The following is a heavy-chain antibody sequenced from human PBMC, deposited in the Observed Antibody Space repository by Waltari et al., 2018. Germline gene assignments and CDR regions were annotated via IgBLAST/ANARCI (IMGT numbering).Heavy chain of an antibody. CDR1: GFTFSSYA. V-gene: IGHV3-23*01. D-gene: IGHD6-19*01. CDR3: AKVGSGWSRRPY. CDR2: ISGSGGST. Sequence: EVQLLESGGGLVQPGGSLRLSCAASGFTFSSYAMSWVRQAPGKGLEWVSAISGSGGSTYYADAVKGRFTIARDKSKNTLYRQMNSLRAEDTAVYYCAKVGSGWSRRPYWGQGTLVTVSS. J-gene: IGHJ4*02.